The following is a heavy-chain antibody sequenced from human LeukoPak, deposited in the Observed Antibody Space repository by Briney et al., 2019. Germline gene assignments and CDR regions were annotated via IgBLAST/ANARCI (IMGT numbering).Heavy chain of an antibody. J-gene: IGHJ4*02. D-gene: IGHD6-19*01. CDR1: GGSISSSNW. V-gene: IGHV4-4*02. Sequence: SETLSLTCAVSGGSISSSNWWSWVRQPPGKGLKWIGEIYHSGSTNYNPSLKSRVTISVDKSKNQFSLKLSSVTAADTAVYYCASQSGGWDRLPAYFDYWGQGTLVTVSS. CDR3: ASQSGGWDRLPAYFDY. CDR2: IYHSGST.